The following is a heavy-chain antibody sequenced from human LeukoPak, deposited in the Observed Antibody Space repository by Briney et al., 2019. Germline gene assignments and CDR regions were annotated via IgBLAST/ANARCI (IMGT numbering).Heavy chain of an antibody. Sequence: ASVKVSCKASGYTFTNYYMHWVRQAPGQGLEWMGWINPNSGGTNYAQKFQGRVTMTRVTSITTAYMEVSRLRSDDTAVYYCARGQYYYDSAFPLHYWGQGTLVTVSS. V-gene: IGHV1-2*02. CDR2: INPNSGGT. J-gene: IGHJ4*02. D-gene: IGHD3-22*01. CDR1: GYTFTNYY. CDR3: ARGQYYYDSAFPLHY.